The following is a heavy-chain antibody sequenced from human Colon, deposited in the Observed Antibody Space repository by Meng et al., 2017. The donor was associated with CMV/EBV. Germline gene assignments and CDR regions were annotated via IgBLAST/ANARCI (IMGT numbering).Heavy chain of an antibody. J-gene: IGHJ4*02. D-gene: IGHD3-3*01. CDR2: ISGSGVTT. V-gene: IGHV3-23*01. CDR1: GFTFNDFD. Sequence: ESLKISCSASGFTFNDFDMTWVRQAPGKGLEWVFSISGSGVTTYYSDAVKGRFTISRDNSRNTLYLQINSLRADDTAVYYCAKGADFHDFWSGFAYWGQGAVVTVSS. CDR3: AKGADFHDFWSGFAY.